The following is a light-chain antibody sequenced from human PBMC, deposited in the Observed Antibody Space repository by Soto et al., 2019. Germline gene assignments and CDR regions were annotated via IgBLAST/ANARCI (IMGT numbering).Light chain of an antibody. V-gene: IGKV1-9*01. Sequence: DIHMTQSPASLSASVGDSITIACRPSQSISSYLNWYQQKPGRAPKLLIYAASTLQSGVPSRFSGSGSGTEFTLTITSLQPEDFATYYCQQLKFFPITFGQGTRLEIK. CDR2: AAS. CDR1: QSISSY. CDR3: QQLKFFPIT. J-gene: IGKJ5*01.